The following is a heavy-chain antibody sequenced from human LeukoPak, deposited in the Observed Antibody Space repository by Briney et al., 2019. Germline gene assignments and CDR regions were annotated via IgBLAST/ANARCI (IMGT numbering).Heavy chain of an antibody. CDR2: IYHSGST. J-gene: IGHJ4*02. CDR1: GGSISSGGYY. Sequence: PSETLSLTCTVSGGSISSGGYYWSWIRQPPGKGLEWIGYIYHSGSTYYNPSLKSRVTISLETSKNQFSLNLSSVTAADTAVYYCARDRPGGSSLDYWGQGILVTVSS. V-gene: IGHV4-30-2*01. D-gene: IGHD6-13*01. CDR3: ARDRPGGSSLDY.